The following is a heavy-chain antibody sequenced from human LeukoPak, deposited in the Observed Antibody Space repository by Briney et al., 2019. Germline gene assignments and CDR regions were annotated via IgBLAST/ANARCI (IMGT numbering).Heavy chain of an antibody. CDR3: ARDGWSLGP. Sequence: ASVKVSCKASGYTFGSYGVSWVRQAPGQGPGWMAWISVYSGNTEYAQKFQDRVTLTADTSTSTVYMELRSLRSDDTAVYYCARDGWSLGPWGQGTLVTVSS. J-gene: IGHJ5*02. D-gene: IGHD2-8*01. CDR2: ISVYSGNT. CDR1: GYTFGSYG. V-gene: IGHV1-18*01.